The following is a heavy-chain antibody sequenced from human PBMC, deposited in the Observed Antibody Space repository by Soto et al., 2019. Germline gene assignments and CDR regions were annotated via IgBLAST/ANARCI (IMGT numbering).Heavy chain of an antibody. Sequence: SETLCLTCAVSGGSISSGGYSWSWIRQPPGKGLEWIGYIYHSGSTNYNPSLKSRVTISVDTSKNQFSLKLSSVTAADTAVYYCARGDPLLWFGEKVYYGMDVWGQGTTVTVSS. V-gene: IGHV4-30-2*01. CDR1: GGSISSGGYS. CDR3: ARGDPLLWFGEKVYYGMDV. D-gene: IGHD3-10*01. CDR2: IYHSGST. J-gene: IGHJ6*02.